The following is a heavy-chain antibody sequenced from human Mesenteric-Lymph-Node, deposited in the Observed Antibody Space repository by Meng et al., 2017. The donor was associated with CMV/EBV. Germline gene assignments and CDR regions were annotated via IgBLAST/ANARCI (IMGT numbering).Heavy chain of an antibody. CDR3: ARKVPDILTGYYDY. J-gene: IGHJ4*02. D-gene: IGHD3-9*01. CDR2: ISGSGGST. Sequence: SGFTFSSYAMSWVRQAPGKGLEWVSAISGSGGSTYYADSVKGRFTISRDNSKNTLFLQMNSLRAEDTAVFYCARKVPDILTGYYDYWGQGTLVTVSS. V-gene: IGHV3-23*01. CDR1: GFTFSSYA.